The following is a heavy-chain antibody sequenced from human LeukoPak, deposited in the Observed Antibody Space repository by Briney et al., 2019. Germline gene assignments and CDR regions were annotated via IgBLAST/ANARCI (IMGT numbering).Heavy chain of an antibody. V-gene: IGHV3-23*01. Sequence: GESLRLSCAASGFTFSSYAMSWVRQAPGKGLEWVSAISGSGGSTYYADSVKGRFTISRDNSKNTLYLQMNSLRAEDTAVYYCAKDLLYNWNDGLSCYWGQGTLVTVSS. CDR1: GFTFSSYA. D-gene: IGHD1-20*01. J-gene: IGHJ4*02. CDR2: ISGSGGST. CDR3: AKDLLYNWNDGLSCY.